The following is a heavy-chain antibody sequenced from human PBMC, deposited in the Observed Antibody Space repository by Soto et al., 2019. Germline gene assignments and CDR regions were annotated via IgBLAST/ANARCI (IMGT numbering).Heavy chain of an antibody. J-gene: IGHJ5*02. CDR3: AHRGFGAAGTWRFDP. Sequence: QITLKESGPTLVKPTQTLTLTCTFSGFSLSTSGVGVGWISQPPGKALEWLALIYWDDDKRYSPSLKSRLTITKDTSKNQAVLTMTNMDPVDTATYYCAHRGFGAAGTWRFDPWGQGTLVTVSS. CDR1: GFSLSTSGVG. D-gene: IGHD6-13*01. CDR2: IYWDDDK. V-gene: IGHV2-5*02.